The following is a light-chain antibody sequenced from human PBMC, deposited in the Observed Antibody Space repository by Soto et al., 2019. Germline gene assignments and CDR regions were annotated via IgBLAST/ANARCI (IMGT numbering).Light chain of an antibody. CDR2: DAF. J-gene: IGKJ4*01. Sequence: VLTQSPATLSLSPGDRATLSCRTSQSVSAYLAWYQQKPGQAPRLLIYDAFNRATGIPARFSGSGSGTDFTLTISSLEPEDFAVYYCQQRSNWLTFGGGTKIEIK. CDR3: QQRSNWLT. V-gene: IGKV3-11*01. CDR1: QSVSAY.